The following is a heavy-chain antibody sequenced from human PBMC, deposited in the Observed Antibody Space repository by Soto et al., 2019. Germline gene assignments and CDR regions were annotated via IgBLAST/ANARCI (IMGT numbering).Heavy chain of an antibody. CDR2: INEDERIT. V-gene: IGHV3-74*01. D-gene: IGHD3-10*01. J-gene: IGHJ6*02. CDR3: LRGPSPYVGESLGDV. CDR1: GFTFSSHW. Sequence: EVQLVESGGGLVQPGGSLRLSCAASGFTFSSHWMHWVRQGPGKGLVWVSRINEDERITSYEDSVRGRFTISRDNGKNTLYLQMNGLRVGDTAVYFCLRGPSPYVGESLGDVWGQGTKVTVSS.